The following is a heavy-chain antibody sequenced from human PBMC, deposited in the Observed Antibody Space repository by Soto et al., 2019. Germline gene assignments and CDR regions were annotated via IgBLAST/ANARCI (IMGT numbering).Heavy chain of an antibody. V-gene: IGHV1-69*13. D-gene: IGHD4-17*01. Sequence: ASVKVSCKASGGTFSSYAISWVRQAPGQGLEWMGGIIPIFGTANYAQKFQGRVTITADESTSTAYMELSSLRSEDTAVYYCARGRTTGPYYYYYMDVWGKGTTVTVSS. CDR2: IIPIFGTA. CDR3: ARGRTTGPYYYYYMDV. J-gene: IGHJ6*03. CDR1: GGTFSSYA.